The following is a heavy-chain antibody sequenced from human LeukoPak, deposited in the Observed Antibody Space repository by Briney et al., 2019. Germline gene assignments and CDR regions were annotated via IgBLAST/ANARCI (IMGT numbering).Heavy chain of an antibody. D-gene: IGHD6-19*01. J-gene: IGHJ4*02. CDR2: ISSNGNT. V-gene: IGHV4-61*02. CDR1: GGSVSSDDYY. Sequence: PSQTLSLTCTVSGGSVSSDDYYWSWIRQPAGKGLEWIGRISSNGNTNYNPSLKSRVTISVDTSKNQFSLTLNSVTAADTAVYFCVRGGRGSDWGYYFDYWGQGTLVTVSS. CDR3: VRGGRGSDWGYYFDY.